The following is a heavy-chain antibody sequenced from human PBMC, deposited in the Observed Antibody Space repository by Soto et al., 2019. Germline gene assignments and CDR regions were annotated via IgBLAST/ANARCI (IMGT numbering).Heavy chain of an antibody. CDR2: IYYSGST. V-gene: IGHV4-39*01. Sequence: SETLSLTCTVSGGSISSSSYYWGWIRQPPGKGLERIGSIYYSGSTYYNPSLKSRVTISVDTSKNQFSLKLSSVTAADTAVYYCARLSRSSWYRAYYYGMDVWGQGTTVTVSS. CDR1: GGSISSSSYY. D-gene: IGHD6-13*01. CDR3: ARLSRSSWYRAYYYGMDV. J-gene: IGHJ6*02.